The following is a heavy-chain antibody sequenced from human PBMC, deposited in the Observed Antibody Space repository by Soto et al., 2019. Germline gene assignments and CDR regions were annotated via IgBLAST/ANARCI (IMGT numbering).Heavy chain of an antibody. V-gene: IGHV4-59*01. CDR2: IYYSGST. D-gene: IGHD5-18*01. J-gene: IGHJ4*02. Sequence: SETLSLTCTVSGGSISSYYWSWIRQPPGKGLEWIGYIYYSGSTNYNPTLKSRVTISVDTSKNQFSLKLSSVTAADTAVYYCARQIQLRLPWANWGQGTLVTVS. CDR1: GGSISSYY. CDR3: ARQIQLRLPWAN.